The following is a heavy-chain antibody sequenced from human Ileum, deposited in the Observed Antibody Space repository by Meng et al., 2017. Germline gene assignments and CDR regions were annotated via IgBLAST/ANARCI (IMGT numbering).Heavy chain of an antibody. V-gene: IGHV3-23*01. CDR1: GFTFSSHA. Sequence: GESLKISCAASGFTFSSHAVSWVRQAPGKGLEWVSAISGSGDSTYYADSVRGRFTISRDNSKNTLFLQMNSLRAEDTAVYYCAKDSSLWFGILVNYFDYWGQGTLVTGAS. D-gene: IGHD3-10*01. CDR2: ISGSGDST. J-gene: IGHJ4*02. CDR3: AKDSSLWFGILVNYFDY.